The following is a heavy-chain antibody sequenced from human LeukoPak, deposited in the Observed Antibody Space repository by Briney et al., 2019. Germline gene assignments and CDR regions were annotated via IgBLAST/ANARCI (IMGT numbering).Heavy chain of an antibody. CDR2: IDPSDSYT. D-gene: IGHD6-13*01. CDR1: GYSFTSYW. V-gene: IGHV5-10-1*01. Sequence: GESLKISCKGSGYSFTSYWISWVRQMPGKGLEWMGRIDPSDSYTNYSPSFQGHVTISADKSISTAYLQWSSLKTSDTAMYYCARQYGSSRLTEGTFDYWGQGTLVTVSS. J-gene: IGHJ4*02. CDR3: ARQYGSSRLTEGTFDY.